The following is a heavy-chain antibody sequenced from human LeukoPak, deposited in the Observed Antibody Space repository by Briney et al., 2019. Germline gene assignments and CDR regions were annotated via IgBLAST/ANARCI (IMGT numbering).Heavy chain of an antibody. CDR1: GGSISSSSYY. Sequence: PSETLSLTCTVSGGSISSSSYYWGWIRQPPGKGLEWIGSIYYSGSTYYNPSLKSRVTISVDTSKNQFSLKLSSVTAADTAVYYGASQTPNWGLSLNDYWGQGTLVTVSS. J-gene: IGHJ4*02. V-gene: IGHV4-39*01. CDR3: ASQTPNWGLSLNDY. CDR2: IYYSGST. D-gene: IGHD7-27*01.